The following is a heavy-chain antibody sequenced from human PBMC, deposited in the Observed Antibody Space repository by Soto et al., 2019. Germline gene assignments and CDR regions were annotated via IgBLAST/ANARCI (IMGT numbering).Heavy chain of an antibody. CDR1: GGTFSSYA. V-gene: IGHV1-69*13. J-gene: IGHJ4*02. CDR3: ARGTPSGVVVTAFDY. Sequence: SVKVSCKASGGTFSSYAISWVRQAPGQGLEWMGGIIPIFGTANYAQKFQGRVTITADESTSTAYMELSSLRSEDTAVYYCARGTPSGVVVTAFDYWGQGTLVTVSS. D-gene: IGHD2-21*02. CDR2: IIPIFGTA.